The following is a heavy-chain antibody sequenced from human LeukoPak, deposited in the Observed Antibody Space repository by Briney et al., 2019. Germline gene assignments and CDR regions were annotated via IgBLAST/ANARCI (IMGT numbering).Heavy chain of an antibody. CDR1: GGSIRTYY. V-gene: IGHV4-59*01. J-gene: IGHJ3*02. CDR2: IYYSGST. CDR3: ARPGRVIRKFALDI. D-gene: IGHD3-16*02. Sequence: SETLSLTCTVSGGSIRTYYWSWIRQPPGKGLEWIGFIYYSGSTKYNPPLKSRVTISVDTSKNQFSLKLSSVTAADTAVYYCARPGRVIRKFALDIWGQGTMVTVSS.